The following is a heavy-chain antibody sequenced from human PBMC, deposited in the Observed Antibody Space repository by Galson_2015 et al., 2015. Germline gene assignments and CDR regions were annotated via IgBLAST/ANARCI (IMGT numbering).Heavy chain of an antibody. J-gene: IGHJ4*01. CDR2: INQDGSEK. CDR3: ARGRGHYY. CDR1: GFIFSDHW. Sequence: SLRLSCAASGFIFSDHWMTWVRQAPEKGLEWVANINQDGSEKYYVDSVKGRFTISRDNAKNSLYLQMNSLRAEDTAVYYCARGRGHYYWGQGTLVTVSS. V-gene: IGHV3-7*01.